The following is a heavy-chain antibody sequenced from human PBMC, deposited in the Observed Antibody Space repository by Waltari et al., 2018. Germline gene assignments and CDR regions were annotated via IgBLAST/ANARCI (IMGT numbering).Heavy chain of an antibody. CDR3: ARLASPEGLDV. CDR1: GGSIPSSSFH. J-gene: IGHJ6*02. V-gene: IGHV4-39*01. CDR2: VYYTGSA. Sequence: QLQLQESGPGLVKPSETLSLMCTVSGGSIPSSSFHWTWIRQPPGKWLEWIGSVYYTGSAFYNPSLKSRLTISSDTSGNQFSLQVRSVTAADTAVYYCARLASPEGLDVWGQGTTVTVSS.